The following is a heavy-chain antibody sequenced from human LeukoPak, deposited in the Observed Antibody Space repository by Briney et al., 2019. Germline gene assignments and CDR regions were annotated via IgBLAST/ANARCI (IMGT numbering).Heavy chain of an antibody. CDR3: AKDLRPSRPAARSYFDY. Sequence: PGGSLRLSCAASGFTFSSYAMSWVRQAPGKGLEWVSGISGSGGSTYSADSVKGRFTISRDNSKNTLYLQMNSLRAEGTAIYYCAKDLRPSRPAARSYFDYWGQGTLVTVSS. V-gene: IGHV3-23*01. D-gene: IGHD6-6*01. J-gene: IGHJ4*02. CDR2: ISGSGGST. CDR1: GFTFSSYA.